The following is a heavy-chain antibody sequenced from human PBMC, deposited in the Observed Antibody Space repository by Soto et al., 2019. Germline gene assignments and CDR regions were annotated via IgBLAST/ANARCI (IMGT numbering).Heavy chain of an antibody. Sequence: GGSLRLSCAASGFTFSSDWMRWFRQAQGKGLVWVSRIDGGGGSTYYADSVKGRFTISRDNSKNTLYLQMSSLRAEDTAVYYCAKDSATVTTPWFDPWGQGTLVTVSS. CDR2: IDGGGGST. D-gene: IGHD4-17*01. CDR3: AKDSATVTTPWFDP. J-gene: IGHJ5*02. CDR1: GFTFSSDW. V-gene: IGHV3-23*01.